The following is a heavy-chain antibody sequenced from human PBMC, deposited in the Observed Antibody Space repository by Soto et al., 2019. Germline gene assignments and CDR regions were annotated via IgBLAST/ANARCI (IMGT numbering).Heavy chain of an antibody. CDR2: IKQDGSEK. CDR1: GFTFSSYW. J-gene: IGHJ6*02. V-gene: IGHV3-7*01. CDR3: AGVPGRGSDFLRCYRYYYYGMDV. Sequence: GGSLRLSCAASGFTFSSYWMSWVRQAPGKGLEWVANIKQDGSEKCYVDSVKGRFTISRDNAKDSLYLQMNSLRAEDTAMYFCAGVPGRGSDFLRCYRYYYYGMDVWGQGTTVTVSS. D-gene: IGHD3-3*01.